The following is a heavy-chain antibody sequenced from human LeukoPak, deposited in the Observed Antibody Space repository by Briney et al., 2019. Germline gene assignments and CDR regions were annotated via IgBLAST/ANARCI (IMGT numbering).Heavy chain of an antibody. CDR3: ARDYYDALEG. CDR1: GFTFSSYA. V-gene: IGHV3-30*04. D-gene: IGHD3-22*01. J-gene: IGHJ4*02. Sequence: GSLSLSCAASGFTFSSYAMHWVRQAPGKGLEGVAVISYDGSNKYYADSVKGRITISRDTSKNTLYLQMNSLRAEDTAVYYCARDYYDALEGWGQGTLVTVSS. CDR2: ISYDGSNK.